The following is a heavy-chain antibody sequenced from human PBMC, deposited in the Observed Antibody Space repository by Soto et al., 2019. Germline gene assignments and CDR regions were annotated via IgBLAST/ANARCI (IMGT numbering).Heavy chain of an antibody. Sequence: QVQLQQWGAGLLKPSETLSLTCAVYGGSFSGYYWTWIRQPPGTGLAWIGEINHSGSTNYNPSLKSRVTISVDTSKNQFSLKLTSVTAADTAVYYFARDKITGLCDYWGQGTLVTVSS. D-gene: IGHD2-8*02. V-gene: IGHV4-34*01. CDR3: ARDKITGLCDY. CDR1: GGSFSGYY. CDR2: INHSGST. J-gene: IGHJ4*02.